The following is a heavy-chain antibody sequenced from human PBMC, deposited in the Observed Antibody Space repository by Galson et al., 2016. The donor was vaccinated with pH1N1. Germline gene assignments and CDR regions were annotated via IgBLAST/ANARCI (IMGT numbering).Heavy chain of an antibody. J-gene: IGHJ6*02. CDR1: GGTFSSYA. CDR2: ISPIFGST. V-gene: IGHV1-69*13. CDR3: ATAGPPGRETFYDSYVMDV. Sequence: SVKVSCKASGGTFSSYAISWVRQAPGQGLEWMGGISPIFGSTNYAQKFQGRLTITADDSTTTAYMELSSLRSEDTAIYYCATAGPPGRETFYDSYVMDVWGQGTTVTVSS.